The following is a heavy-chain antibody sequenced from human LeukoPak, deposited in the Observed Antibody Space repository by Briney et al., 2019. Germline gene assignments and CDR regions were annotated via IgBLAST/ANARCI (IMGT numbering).Heavy chain of an antibody. Sequence: GGSLRLSCAASGFTFSSYDLHWVRQGTGKGLEWVSGIDTAGDTYYPDSVKGRFTRSRENGKNSLYLQMNSLRAGDTAVYYCARAVAGVHWLDPWGQGTLVTVSS. CDR2: IDTAGDT. CDR1: GFTFSSYD. V-gene: IGHV3-13*01. CDR3: ARAVAGVHWLDP. J-gene: IGHJ5*02. D-gene: IGHD6-19*01.